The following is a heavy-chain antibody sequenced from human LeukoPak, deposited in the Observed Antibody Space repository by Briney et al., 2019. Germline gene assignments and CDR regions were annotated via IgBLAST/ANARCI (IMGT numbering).Heavy chain of an antibody. CDR2: INPNSGGA. J-gene: IGHJ4*02. V-gene: IGHV1-2*02. D-gene: IGHD3-10*01. CDR3: ARDLFYSVSGTYYNVGRVFNY. Sequence: ASVKVSCKASGYTFTGYYMHWVRQAPGQGLEWMGWINPNSGGANYAQKFQGRVTMTRDTPISTAYMELSRLRSEDTAVYYCARDLFYSVSGTYYNVGRVFNYWGQGTLVTVSS. CDR1: GYTFTGYY.